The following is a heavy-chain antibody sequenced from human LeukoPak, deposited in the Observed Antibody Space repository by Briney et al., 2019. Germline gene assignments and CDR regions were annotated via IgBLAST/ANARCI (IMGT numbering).Heavy chain of an antibody. Sequence: GGSLRLSCAASGFAFSHYWMSWVRQAPGKGLEWLANIRQDGSDNYYADSVKGRFTFSRDNARNSMYLQMNSLRADDTAVYYCAKDGFYYYDSSGYGDYWGQGTLVTVSS. CDR3: AKDGFYYYDSSGYGDY. V-gene: IGHV3-7*01. CDR2: IRQDGSDN. D-gene: IGHD3-22*01. CDR1: GFAFSHYW. J-gene: IGHJ4*02.